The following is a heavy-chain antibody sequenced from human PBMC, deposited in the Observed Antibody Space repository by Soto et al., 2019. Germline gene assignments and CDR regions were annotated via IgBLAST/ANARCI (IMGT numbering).Heavy chain of an antibody. CDR2: ISGSGGST. CDR3: AKHYDSSGYYGRGPFDY. J-gene: IGHJ4*02. Sequence: PGGSLRLSCAASGFTLSTYAMSWVRQAPGKGLEWVSAISGSGGSTYYEDSVKGRFTISRDNSKNTLYLQMNSLRVEDTAIYYCAKHYDSSGYYGRGPFDYWGQGILVTVSS. CDR1: GFTLSTYA. D-gene: IGHD3-22*01. V-gene: IGHV3-23*01.